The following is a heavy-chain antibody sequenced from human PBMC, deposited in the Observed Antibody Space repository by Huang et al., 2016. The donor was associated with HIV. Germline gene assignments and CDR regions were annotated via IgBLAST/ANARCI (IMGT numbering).Heavy chain of an antibody. D-gene: IGHD6-19*01. CDR1: GFAFSSYG. V-gene: IGHV3-21*02. J-gene: IGHJ5*02. CDR2: MGGVSSYI. CDR3: AYQQWLVGGLNH. Sequence: EVELVESGGGLVKPGGSLRLSCAASGFAFSSYGMTWVRQAPGKGLEWFAFMGGVSSYIYYADSVKGRVTISRDNAKSSIYRQLDSLRAEDTAVYYCAYQQWLVGGLNHWGQGTLVVVSS.